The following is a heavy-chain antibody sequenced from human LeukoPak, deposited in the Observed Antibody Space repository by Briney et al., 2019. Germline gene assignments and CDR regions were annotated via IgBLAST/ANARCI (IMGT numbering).Heavy chain of an antibody. V-gene: IGHV3-23*01. CDR3: ARDEWDSTSFIDY. CDR1: GFTFSSYA. CDR2: ISGSGGST. J-gene: IGHJ4*02. Sequence: GGSLRLSCAASGFTFSSYAMSWVRQAPGKGLEWVSAISGSGGSTYYADSVKGRFTISRDNAKNSLYLQMNSLRAEDTAVYYCARDEWDSTSFIDYWGQGTLVTVSS. D-gene: IGHD6-6*01.